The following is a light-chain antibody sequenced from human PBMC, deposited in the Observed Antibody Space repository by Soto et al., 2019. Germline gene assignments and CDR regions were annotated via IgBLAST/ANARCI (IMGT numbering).Light chain of an antibody. CDR3: SSYGGSNNLFV. J-gene: IGLJ1*01. Sequence: SVLAQPPSASGSPGQSVTISCTGTSSDVGGHNYVSWYQQHPGKAPKVMIYEVSKRPSGVPDRFSGSKSGNTASLTVSGLQAEDEADYYCSSYGGSNNLFVFGTGTKV. CDR2: EVS. CDR1: SSDVGGHNY. V-gene: IGLV2-8*01.